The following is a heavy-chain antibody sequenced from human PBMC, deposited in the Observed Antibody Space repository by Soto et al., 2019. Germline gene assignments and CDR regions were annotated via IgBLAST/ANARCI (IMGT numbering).Heavy chain of an antibody. CDR2: IFYSGTT. CDR1: GGSLSNFY. J-gene: IGHJ6*02. Sequence: SATLSLTCTVSGGSLSNFYWSWFRQPPGKGLEWIANIFYSGTTNYNPSLTTRVTISVDKSQNQLSLKLTSVTGADTAIYYCVSVEGTPTVTGDYYYYAADAWGQGTAVTVSS. CDR3: VSVEGTPTVTGDYYYYAADA. D-gene: IGHD4-17*01. V-gene: IGHV4-59*12.